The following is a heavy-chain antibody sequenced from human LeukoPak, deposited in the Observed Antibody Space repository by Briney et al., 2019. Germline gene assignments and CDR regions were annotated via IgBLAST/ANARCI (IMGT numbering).Heavy chain of an antibody. V-gene: IGHV4-34*01. CDR3: VRAPSLRAVRGVIWFDY. CDR1: GGSFSGYY. D-gene: IGHD3-10*01. Sequence: SETLSLTCAVYGGSFSGYYWSWIRQPPGGGLEWIGEINHSGSTNYNPSLKSRVTISVDTSKNQFSLKLSSVTAADTAVYYCVRAPSLRAVRGVIWFDYWGQGTLVTVSS. J-gene: IGHJ4*02. CDR2: INHSGST.